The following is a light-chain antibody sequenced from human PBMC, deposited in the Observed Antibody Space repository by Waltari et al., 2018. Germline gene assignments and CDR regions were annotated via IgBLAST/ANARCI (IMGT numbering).Light chain of an antibody. CDR3: QHTFTPPRT. CDR1: EFIRDF. J-gene: IGKJ1*01. CDR2: AAS. Sequence: DIQMTQSPSSLSASVGDRVTIGCQTSEFIRDFLNWYQQKPGRAPKLLISAASTLQPGVPSRFSCSGSRTNCTLTISSLQPEDFATYYCQHTFTPPRTFGQGTKVDI. V-gene: IGKV1-39*01.